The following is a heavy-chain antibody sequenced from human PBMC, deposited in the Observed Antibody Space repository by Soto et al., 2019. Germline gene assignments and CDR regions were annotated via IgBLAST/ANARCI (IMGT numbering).Heavy chain of an antibody. CDR2: IYNSGST. CDR3: ARARITMVREVIKYNMDV. D-gene: IGHD3-10*01. J-gene: IGHJ6*02. CDR1: GGSISSYY. V-gene: IGHV4-59*01. Sequence: TLSLTCTVSGGSISSYYWSWIRRPPGKGLEWIGYIYNSGSTHSNPSLQSRVTISVDTSRNQFSLKLSSVTAADTGIYYCARARITMVREVIKYNMDVWGQGTTVTVSS.